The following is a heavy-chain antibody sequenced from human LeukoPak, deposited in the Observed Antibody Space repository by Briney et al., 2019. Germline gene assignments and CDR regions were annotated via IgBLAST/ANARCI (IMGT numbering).Heavy chain of an antibody. J-gene: IGHJ4*02. CDR3: ARAPMVRGVITAFDQ. D-gene: IGHD3-10*01. Sequence: GGSLRLSCAASGFTFSSSSMSWVRQAPGKGLEWISYIDSSSSTIYYADSVRGRFTISRDNGDNSLYLQMNSLRDEDMAVYYCARAPMVRGVITAFDQWGQGTLVTVRS. CDR1: GFTFSSSS. V-gene: IGHV3-48*02. CDR2: IDSSSSTI.